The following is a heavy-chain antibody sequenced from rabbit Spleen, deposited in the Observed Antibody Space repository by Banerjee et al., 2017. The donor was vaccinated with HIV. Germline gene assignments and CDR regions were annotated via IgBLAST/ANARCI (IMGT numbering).Heavy chain of an antibody. CDR3: ARCASSDRPYYFNL. CDR2: IYTGNGKN. CDR1: GVSFSSSYD. J-gene: IGHJ4*01. Sequence: QEQLEESGGGLVKPEGSLTLTCKASGVSFSSSYDMSWVRQAPGKGLEWIGFIYTGNGKNYYASWAKGRFAISRTSSTTVTLRLTSLTAADTATHFCARCASSDRPYYFNLWGPGTLVTVS. D-gene: IGHD1-1*01. V-gene: IGHV1S45*01.